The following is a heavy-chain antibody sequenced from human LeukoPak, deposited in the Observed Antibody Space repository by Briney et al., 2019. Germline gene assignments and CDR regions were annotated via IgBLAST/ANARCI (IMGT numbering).Heavy chain of an antibody. CDR1: GFTFSSYA. D-gene: IGHD6-13*01. Sequence: GGSLRLSCAASGFTFSSYAMSWVRQAPGKGLEWVSAISGSGGSTYYADSVKGRFTISRDNSKNTLYLQMNSLRAEDTAVYYCARELRGRNIAAAGFDYWGQGTLVTVSS. CDR3: ARELRGRNIAAAGFDY. V-gene: IGHV3-23*01. CDR2: ISGSGGST. J-gene: IGHJ4*02.